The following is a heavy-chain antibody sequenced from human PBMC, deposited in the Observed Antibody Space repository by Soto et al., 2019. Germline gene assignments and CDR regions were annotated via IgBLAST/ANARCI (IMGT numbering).Heavy chain of an antibody. CDR2: ISYDVNNK. CDR1: GFTFSNYG. CDR3: SKGGSKAGMDV. J-gene: IGHJ6*02. Sequence: GGSLRLSCAVSGFTFSNYGMHWVRQAPGKGLEWVALISYDVNNKYYADSVKGRFTISRDNSQNTLFLQMHGLRAEDTAVYYCSKGGSKAGMDVWGQGTTVTVSS. V-gene: IGHV3-30*18. D-gene: IGHD1-26*01.